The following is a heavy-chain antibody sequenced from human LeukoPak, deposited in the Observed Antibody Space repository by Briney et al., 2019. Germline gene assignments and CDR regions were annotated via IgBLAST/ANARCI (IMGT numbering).Heavy chain of an antibody. CDR3: ARDHCSGGRCYHYYYYYMDV. D-gene: IGHD2-15*01. Sequence: GASVKVSCKASGYTFTSYGISWVRQAPGQGLEWMGWISAYNGNTNYAQKLQGRVTMTTDTSTSTAYMELRSLRSDDTAVYYCARDHCSGGRCYHYYYYYMDVWGKGTTVTVSS. J-gene: IGHJ6*03. V-gene: IGHV1-18*01. CDR2: ISAYNGNT. CDR1: GYTFTSYG.